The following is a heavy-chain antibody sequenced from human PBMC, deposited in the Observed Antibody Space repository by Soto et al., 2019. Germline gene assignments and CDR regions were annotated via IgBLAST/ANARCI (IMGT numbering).Heavy chain of an antibody. D-gene: IGHD3-10*01. CDR1: GFTFSSYG. CDR2: ISYDGSNK. J-gene: IGHJ3*02. Sequence: GGSLRLSCAASGFTFSSYGMHWVRQAPGKGLEWVAVISYDGSNKYYADSVKGRFTISRDNSKNTLYLQMNSLRAEDTAVYYCVKPEEVGFGEFRFAFDIWGQGTMVTVSS. CDR3: VKPEEVGFGEFRFAFDI. V-gene: IGHV3-30*18.